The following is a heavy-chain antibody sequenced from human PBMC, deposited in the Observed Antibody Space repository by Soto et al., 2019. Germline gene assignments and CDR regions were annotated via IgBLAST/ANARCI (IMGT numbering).Heavy chain of an antibody. V-gene: IGHV3-21*04. CDR3: ATEYDMTTVTYFDY. CDR1: GFTFTNYN. Sequence: PGGSLRLSCVGSGFTFTNYNMDWVRQAPGKGLEWVSSISSGSGSKSYADSVRGRFTVSSDNAKNSLYLEMDSLRAEDTAVYYCATEYDMTTVTYFDYWGQGTLVTVSS. D-gene: IGHD4-17*01. J-gene: IGHJ4*02. CDR2: ISSGSGSK.